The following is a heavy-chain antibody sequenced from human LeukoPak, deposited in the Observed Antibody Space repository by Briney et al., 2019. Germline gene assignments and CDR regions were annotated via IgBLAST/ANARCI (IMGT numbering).Heavy chain of an antibody. CDR2: ISYDGSNK. D-gene: IGHD4-17*01. CDR1: GFTFSSYG. CDR3: AKIAVTDITDY. V-gene: IGHV3-30*18. J-gene: IGHJ4*02. Sequence: GGSLRLSCAASGFTFSSYGMHWVRQAPGKGLEWVAVISYDGSNKYYADSVKGRITISRDNTKNKLYLQMNSLRAENTAVYYCAKIAVTDITDYWGQGTLVTVSS.